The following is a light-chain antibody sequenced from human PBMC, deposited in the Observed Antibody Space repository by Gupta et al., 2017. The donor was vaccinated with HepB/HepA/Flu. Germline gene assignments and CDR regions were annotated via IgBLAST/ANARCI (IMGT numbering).Light chain of an antibody. CDR1: QSVSSN. V-gene: IGKV3-15*01. J-gene: IGKJ4*01. CDR2: VAS. CDR3: QQYNNWPPLT. Sequence: EIVMTQSPATLSVSPGERATLSCRASQSVSSNLAWYQQKPGQAPRLLIYVASTRATGIPARFSGSGCGTEFTLTISSRQSEDFAVYYCQQYNNWPPLTFGGGTKVEIK.